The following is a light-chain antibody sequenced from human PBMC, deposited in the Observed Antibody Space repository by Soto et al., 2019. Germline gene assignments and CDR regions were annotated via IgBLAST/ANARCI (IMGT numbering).Light chain of an antibody. CDR2: GNN. V-gene: IGLV1-40*01. CDR3: QSYDSSVSGSKV. Sequence: QSVLTQPPSVSGATGQRVTISCTGSRAAYDVHWYQQVPGTAPKLLIYGNNNRPSGVPERFSGSKSGTSASLAITGLQAEDEADYYCQSYDSSVSGSKVFGTGTKVTVL. J-gene: IGLJ1*01. CDR1: RAAYD.